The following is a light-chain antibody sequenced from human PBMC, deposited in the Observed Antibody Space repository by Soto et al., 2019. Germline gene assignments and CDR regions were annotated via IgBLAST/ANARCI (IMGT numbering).Light chain of an antibody. CDR3: ATWDDSLRGLV. J-gene: IGLJ3*02. CDR2: SNN. CDR1: TSNIGSNA. Sequence: QSVLTQPPSASGTPGQTVTISCSGSTSNIGSNAVDWYQQLPGTAPKVLIYSNNQRPSGVPDRIFGSRSGTSASLAISGLQSEDEADYYCATWDDSLRGLVLGGGTKLTVL. V-gene: IGLV1-44*01.